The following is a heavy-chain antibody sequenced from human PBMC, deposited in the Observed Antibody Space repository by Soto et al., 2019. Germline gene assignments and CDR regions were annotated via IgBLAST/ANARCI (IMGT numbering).Heavy chain of an antibody. CDR3: AKDSDNWNHFMFYP. D-gene: IGHD1-20*01. Sequence: GGSLRLSCAASGFTFSSYTMSWVHQAPGEGLEWVSAISGSGGSTYYADSVKGRFTISRDNSKNTLYLQMNSLRAEDTAVYYCAKDSDNWNHFMFYPWGQGTLVTVYS. CDR2: ISGSGGST. V-gene: IGHV3-23*01. J-gene: IGHJ5*02. CDR1: GFTFSSYT.